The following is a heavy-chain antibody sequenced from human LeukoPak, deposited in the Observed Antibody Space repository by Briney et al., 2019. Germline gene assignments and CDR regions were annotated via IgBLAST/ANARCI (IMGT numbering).Heavy chain of an antibody. CDR1: GFTFNDYY. J-gene: IGHJ6*04. Sequence: GGSLRLSCAASGFTFNDYYMSWIRQAPGKGLEWVSYISTGTGGSSVYYADSVKGRFTISRDNAKNLLYLQMNSLRAEDTAVYYCAELGITMIGGVWGKGTTVTISS. CDR2: ISTGTGGSSV. V-gene: IGHV3-11*04. D-gene: IGHD3-10*02. CDR3: AELGITMIGGV.